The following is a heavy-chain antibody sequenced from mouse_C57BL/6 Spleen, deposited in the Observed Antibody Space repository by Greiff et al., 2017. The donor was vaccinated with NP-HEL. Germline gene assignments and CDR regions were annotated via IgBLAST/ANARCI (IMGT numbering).Heavy chain of an antibody. CDR1: GYTFTSYW. D-gene: IGHD3-2*02. CDR2: IDPSDSYT. CDR3: ARRAPAQATNAMDY. Sequence: QVQLQQPGAELVKPGASVKLSCKASGYTFTSYWMQWVKQRPGQGLEWIGEIDPSDSYTNYNQKFKGKATLTVDTSSSTAYMQLSSLTSEDSAVYYCARRAPAQATNAMDYWGQGTSVTVSS. J-gene: IGHJ4*01. V-gene: IGHV1-50*01.